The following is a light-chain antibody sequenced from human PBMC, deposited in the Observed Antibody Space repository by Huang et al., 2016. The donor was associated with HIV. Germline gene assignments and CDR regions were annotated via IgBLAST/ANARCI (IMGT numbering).Light chain of an antibody. V-gene: IGKV4-1*01. CDR1: QSLLYRSNNKNY. CDR3: QQYYNTPFT. J-gene: IGKJ3*01. CDR2: RAS. Sequence: DIVMTQSPDSLAVSLGERAAINCKSSQSLLYRSNNKNYLAWYQQKPGQPPKLLIYRASTRESEVPDRFSGSGSGTDFTLTISSLQAADVAVYYCQQYYNTPFTFGPGTKVDIK.